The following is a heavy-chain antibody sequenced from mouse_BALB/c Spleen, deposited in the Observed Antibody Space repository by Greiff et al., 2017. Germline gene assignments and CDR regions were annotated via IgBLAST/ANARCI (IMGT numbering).Heavy chain of an antibody. J-gene: IGHJ2*01. CDR2: ISSGSSTI. CDR1: GFTFSSFG. V-gene: IGHV5-17*02. Sequence: EVQGVESGGGLVQPGGSRKLSCAASGFTFSSFGMHWVRQAPEKGLEWVAYISSGSSTIYYADTVKGRFTISRDNPKNTLFLQMTSLRSEDTAMYYCARELTGYFDYWGQGTTLTVSS. D-gene: IGHD4-1*01. CDR3: ARELTGYFDY.